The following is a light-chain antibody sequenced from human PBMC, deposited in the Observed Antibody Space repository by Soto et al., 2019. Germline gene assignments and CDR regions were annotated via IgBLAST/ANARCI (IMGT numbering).Light chain of an antibody. CDR1: QGIRND. V-gene: IGKV1-6*01. CDR3: LQDYHYPRT. J-gene: IGKJ1*01. Sequence: AIQMTQSPSSLSASVEDRVTNTCRASQGIRNDLGWYQQKPGKAPNLLIYAASSLQSGVPSRFSGSGSGTDFTLTISSLQPEDFATYYCLQDYHYPRTFGQGTKVEIK. CDR2: AAS.